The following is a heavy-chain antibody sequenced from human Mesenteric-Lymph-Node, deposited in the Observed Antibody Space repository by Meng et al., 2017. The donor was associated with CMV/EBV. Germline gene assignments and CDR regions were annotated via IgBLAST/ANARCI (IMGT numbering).Heavy chain of an antibody. CDR2: INPSDGST. CDR1: GYTFTSYY. V-gene: IGHV1-46*01. Sequence: ASVKVSCKASGYTFTSYYMHWVRQAPGQGLEWMGIINPSDGSTSYAQKFQGRVTMTRDTSTSTVYMELSSLRSEDTAVYYCARSEIGSYVPPAPYGMDVWGQGTTVTVCS. CDR3: ARSEIGSYVPPAPYGMDV. D-gene: IGHD3-10*01. J-gene: IGHJ6*02.